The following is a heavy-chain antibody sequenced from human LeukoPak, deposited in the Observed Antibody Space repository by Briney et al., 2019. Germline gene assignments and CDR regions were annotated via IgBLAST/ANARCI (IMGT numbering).Heavy chain of an antibody. CDR1: GFTLSSFG. CDR2: ISYDGSNK. CDR3: ARGYYYDSSGYFDRFDY. J-gene: IGHJ4*02. Sequence: PGGSLRLSCAASGFTLSSFGMHWVRQAPGKGLEWVAVISYDGSNKYYANSVKGRFTISRDNSKNTLSLQMNSLRAEDTAVYYCARGYYYDSSGYFDRFDYWGQGTLVTVSS. D-gene: IGHD3-22*01. V-gene: IGHV3-30-3*01.